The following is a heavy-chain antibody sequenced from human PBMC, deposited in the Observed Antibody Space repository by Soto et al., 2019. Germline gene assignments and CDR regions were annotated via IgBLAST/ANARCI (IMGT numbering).Heavy chain of an antibody. J-gene: IGHJ6*02. CDR2: IFNTGST. V-gene: IGHV4-30-4*01. CDR1: GDSISSGDYY. CDR3: ARDRATVTSYYYGMDV. D-gene: IGHD4-4*01. Sequence: QVQLQESGPGLVKPSQTLSLTCTVSGDSISSGDYYWSWIRQPPGKGLEWIGHIFNTGSTYYNPSLKSRVTISVDVSKNQFSLKLSSVTAADTAAYYCARDRATVTSYYYGMDVWGQGTTVTVSS.